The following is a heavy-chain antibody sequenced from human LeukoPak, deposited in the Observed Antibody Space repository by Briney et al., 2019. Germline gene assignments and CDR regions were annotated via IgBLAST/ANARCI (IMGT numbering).Heavy chain of an antibody. CDR3: ARNMVRGRTRNSYYYMDV. CDR2: INPSGGST. Sequence: ASVKVSCKASGYTFTSYYMHWVRQAPGQGLEWMGIINPSGGSTSYAQKFQGRVTMTRDMSTSTVYMELSSLRPEDTAVYYCARNMVRGRTRNSYYYMDVWGKGTTVTVSS. D-gene: IGHD3-10*01. V-gene: IGHV1-46*01. CDR1: GYTFTSYY. J-gene: IGHJ6*03.